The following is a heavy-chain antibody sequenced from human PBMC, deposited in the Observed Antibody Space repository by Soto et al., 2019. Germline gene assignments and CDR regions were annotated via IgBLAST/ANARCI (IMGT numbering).Heavy chain of an antibody. D-gene: IGHD5-12*01. Sequence: SEPLSLTCTVSGDSINNGVYHWSWIRQPPGGCLEWIGYTYNSGSTFYNPSLRSRLAISVDTANNQSALRRRSLTAADTAVYYCAREGGYDSPHASGGQGTRVKVSS. CDR1: GDSINNGVYH. CDR2: TYNSGST. J-gene: IGHJ4*02. V-gene: IGHV4-30-4*01. CDR3: AREGGYDSPHAS.